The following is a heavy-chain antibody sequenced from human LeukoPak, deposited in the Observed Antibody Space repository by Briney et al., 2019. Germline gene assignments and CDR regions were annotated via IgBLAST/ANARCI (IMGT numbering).Heavy chain of an antibody. CDR2: MNPNSGNT. Sequence: ASVKVSCKASGYTFTSYDINWVRQATGQGLEWMGWMNPNSGNTGCAQKFQGRVTMTRNTSISTAYMELSSLRSEDTAVYYCARIKWELIDIWGQGTMVTVSS. J-gene: IGHJ3*02. D-gene: IGHD1-26*01. CDR1: GYTFTSYD. CDR3: ARIKWELIDI. V-gene: IGHV1-8*01.